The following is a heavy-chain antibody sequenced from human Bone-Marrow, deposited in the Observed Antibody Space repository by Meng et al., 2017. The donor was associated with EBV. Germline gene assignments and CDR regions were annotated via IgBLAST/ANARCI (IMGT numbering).Heavy chain of an antibody. Sequence: QVQLQQWGAGLLKPSETLPLTCAVYGESFSGYYWNWIRQPPGKGLEWIGEINHSGSTNYNPSLKSRVTISVDTSKNQFSLKLSSVTAADTAVYYCARGSLGWELPRPFDYWGQGTLVTVSS. D-gene: IGHD1-26*01. V-gene: IGHV4-34*01. CDR3: ARGSLGWELPRPFDY. CDR1: GESFSGYY. J-gene: IGHJ4*02. CDR2: INHSGST.